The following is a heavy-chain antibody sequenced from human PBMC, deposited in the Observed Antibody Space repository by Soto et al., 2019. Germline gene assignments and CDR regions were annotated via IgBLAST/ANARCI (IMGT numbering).Heavy chain of an antibody. V-gene: IGHV3-66*04. CDR3: ARLQAAAGDNDLTFDY. D-gene: IGHD6-13*01. J-gene: IGHJ4*02. Sequence: EGSLRLSCAASGVTVSSNYMSWVRQAPGKGLEWVSVIYSGGSTYYADSVKGRFTISRDNSKNTLYLQMNSLRAEDTAVYYCARLQAAAGDNDLTFDYWGQGTLVTVSS. CDR1: GVTVSSNY. CDR2: IYSGGST.